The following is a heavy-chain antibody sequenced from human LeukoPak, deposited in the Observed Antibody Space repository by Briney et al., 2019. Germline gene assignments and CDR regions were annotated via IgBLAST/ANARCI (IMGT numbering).Heavy chain of an antibody. CDR1: GGSFSSYY. V-gene: IGHV4-4*07. CDR3: ARDCPYHLICGGNYYFDY. D-gene: IGHD2-2*01. Sequence: KPSETLSLTWTVSGGSFSSYYWSWIRQPAGKGLEWIGRIYASGSTDYNPSLKSRRTMSVDTSKNQFSLKLSSVTAADTAVYFCARDCPYHLICGGNYYFDYWRQGILVTVSS. CDR2: IYASGST. J-gene: IGHJ4*02.